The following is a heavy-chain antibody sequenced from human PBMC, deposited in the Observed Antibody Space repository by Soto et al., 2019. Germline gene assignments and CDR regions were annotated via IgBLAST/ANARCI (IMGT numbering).Heavy chain of an antibody. V-gene: IGHV3-23*01. CDR2: ISDSGATT. CDR3: AKEDTSSGSLDY. D-gene: IGHD6-19*01. J-gene: IGHJ4*02. Sequence: PGGSLRLSCAASGFTFSSYGMHWVRQAPGKGLEWVSGISDSGATTYYADSVRGRFTISRDNSKNTLYLQMKSLRAEDSASYYCAKEDTSSGSLDYWGQGALVTVSS. CDR1: GFTFSSYG.